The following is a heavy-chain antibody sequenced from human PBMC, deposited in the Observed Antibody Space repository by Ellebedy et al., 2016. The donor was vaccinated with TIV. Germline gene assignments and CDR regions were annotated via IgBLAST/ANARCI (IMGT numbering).Heavy chain of an antibody. CDR2: ISGRAGDT. J-gene: IGHJ4*02. Sequence: GESLKISCAASGFSFSTYAMSWVRQAPGKGLEWVSFISGRAGDTYYADSVKGRFTLSRDDSKNTLYLQMHSLKAEDTALYYCAKSQVGATFFDYWGQGTLVTVSS. D-gene: IGHD1-26*01. CDR3: AKSQVGATFFDY. V-gene: IGHV3-23*01. CDR1: GFSFSTYA.